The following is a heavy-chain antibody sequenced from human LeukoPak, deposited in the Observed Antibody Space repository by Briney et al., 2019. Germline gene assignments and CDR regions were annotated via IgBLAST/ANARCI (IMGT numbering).Heavy chain of an antibody. CDR2: TNPNSGGT. D-gene: IGHD1-26*01. CDR1: GYMFIAYA. CDR3: ARDPLVGTTTEFDY. J-gene: IGHJ4*02. Sequence: ASVKVSCKTSGYMFIAYAIHWVRQAPGQGLEWMGWTNPNSGGTNYAQKSQGRVIMTRDTSTRTVYMELSRLTSDDTAVYYCARDPLVGTTTEFDYWGQGTLVTVSS. V-gene: IGHV1-2*02.